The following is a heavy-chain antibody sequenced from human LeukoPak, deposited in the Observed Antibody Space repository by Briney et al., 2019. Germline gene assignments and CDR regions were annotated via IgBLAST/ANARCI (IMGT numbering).Heavy chain of an antibody. J-gene: IGHJ4*02. V-gene: IGHV3-74*01. Sequence: GGSLRLSCAASGFTFSSYWMHWVRQAPGKGLVWVSRINSDGSRTNYADSVKGRFTISRDNAKNTLYLQMNSLRAEDTAVYYCRFTYGSSWLYFDYWGQGTLVTVSS. CDR1: GFTFSSYW. CDR2: INSDGSRT. CDR3: RFTYGSSWLYFDY. D-gene: IGHD6-13*01.